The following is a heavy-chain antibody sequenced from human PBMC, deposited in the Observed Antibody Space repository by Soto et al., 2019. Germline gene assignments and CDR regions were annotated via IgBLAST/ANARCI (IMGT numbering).Heavy chain of an antibody. D-gene: IGHD3-3*01. CDR2: ISYDGSNK. CDR1: GFTFSSYA. Sequence: QVQLVESGGGVVQPGRSLRLSCAASGFTFSSYAMHWIRQAPGKGLEWVAVISYDGSNKYYADSVKGRFPISRDNSKNTLFLQMNSLRAEDTAVYYYARGSTVYDPRPKYYYYYGMDVWGQGTTVTVSS. J-gene: IGHJ6*02. CDR3: ARGSTVYDPRPKYYYYYGMDV. V-gene: IGHV3-30-3*01.